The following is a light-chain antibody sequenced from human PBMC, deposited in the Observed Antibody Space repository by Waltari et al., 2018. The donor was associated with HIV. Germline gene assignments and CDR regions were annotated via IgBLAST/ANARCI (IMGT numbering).Light chain of an antibody. CDR2: YDD. CDR1: SSNPGNND. Sequence: QSVLTQPPSVSEAPRQRVTISCSGSSSNPGNNDVTWYQQLPGKAPKLLIYYDDLLPSGVSDRFSGSKSGTSASLAISGLQSEDEADYYCAAWDDSLNDLVFGGGTKLTVL. V-gene: IGLV1-36*01. J-gene: IGLJ2*01. CDR3: AAWDDSLNDLV.